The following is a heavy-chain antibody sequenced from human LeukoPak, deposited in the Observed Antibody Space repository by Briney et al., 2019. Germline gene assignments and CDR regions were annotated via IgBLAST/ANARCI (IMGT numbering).Heavy chain of an antibody. CDR3: ARDSRTVVQGILDY. Sequence: GGSLRLSCAASGFTFSSYSMNWVRQAPGKGLEWVSSISSSSSYIYYADSVKGRFTISRDNAKNSLYLQMNSLRAEDTAVYYCARDSRTVVQGILDYWGQGTLVTVSS. CDR2: ISSSSSYI. J-gene: IGHJ4*02. D-gene: IGHD3-10*01. CDR1: GFTFSSYS. V-gene: IGHV3-21*01.